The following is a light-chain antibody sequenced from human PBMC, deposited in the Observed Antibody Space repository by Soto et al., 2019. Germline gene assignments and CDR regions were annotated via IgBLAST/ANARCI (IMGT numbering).Light chain of an antibody. CDR3: QQRSNWPPFS. CDR2: DAS. J-gene: IGKJ3*01. Sequence: EIVLTQSPATLSLSPGERATLSCRASQSVSSYLVWYQQKPGQAPRLLIYDASTRATGFPARFSGSGSGTDFTLTISSLEPDDFAVYYCQQRSNWPPFSFGPGTTVDIK. CDR1: QSVSSY. V-gene: IGKV3-11*01.